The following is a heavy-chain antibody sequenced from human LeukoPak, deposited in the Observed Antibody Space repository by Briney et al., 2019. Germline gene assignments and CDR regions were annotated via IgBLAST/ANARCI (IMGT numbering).Heavy chain of an antibody. Sequence: SETLSLTCTVSGGSISSGDYYWSWIRQPPGKGLEWIGYIYYSGSTYYNPSLKSRVTISVDTSKNQFSLKLSSVTAADTAVYYCARGEIAVAGPLNWFDPWGQGTLVTVSS. D-gene: IGHD6-19*01. CDR1: GGSISSGDYY. CDR3: ARGEIAVAGPLNWFDP. J-gene: IGHJ5*02. CDR2: IYYSGST. V-gene: IGHV4-30-4*01.